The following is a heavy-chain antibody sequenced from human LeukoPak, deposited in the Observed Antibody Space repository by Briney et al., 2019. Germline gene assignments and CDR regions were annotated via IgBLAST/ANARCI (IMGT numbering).Heavy chain of an antibody. CDR3: VKGGVLTYYFGSGSFDPPDY. Sequence: GGSLRLSCAASGFMFNRSAMNWVRQAPGKGLEWVSGISSSGGDTYFVDSMKGRFTISRDNSRNTLYLQMNRLRAEDTALYYCVKGGVLTYYFGSGSFDPPDYWGQGTLVTVSS. J-gene: IGHJ4*02. D-gene: IGHD3-10*01. CDR1: GFMFNRSA. CDR2: ISSSGGDT. V-gene: IGHV3-23*01.